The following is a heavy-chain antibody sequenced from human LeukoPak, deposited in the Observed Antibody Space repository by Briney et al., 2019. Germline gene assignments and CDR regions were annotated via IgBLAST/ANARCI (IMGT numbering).Heavy chain of an antibody. Sequence: PSETLSLTCTVSGGSISSGSYYWSWIRQPAGKGLEWIGRIYSSGSTNYNPSLKSRVTISVDTSKNQFSLKLSSVTAADTAVYYCARDNRDYYYYYYMDVWGKGTTVTISS. J-gene: IGHJ6*03. V-gene: IGHV4-61*02. CDR1: GGSISSGSYY. CDR2: IYSSGST. CDR3: ARDNRDYYYYYYMDV.